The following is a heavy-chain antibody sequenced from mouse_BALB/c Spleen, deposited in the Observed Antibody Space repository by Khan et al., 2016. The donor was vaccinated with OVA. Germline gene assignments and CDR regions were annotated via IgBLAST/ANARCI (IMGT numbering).Heavy chain of an antibody. D-gene: IGHD1-1*01. Sequence: QIQLVQSGPELKKAGETVKISCKASGYTFTNYGMNWVKQAPGKGLKWLGWINTYTGEPTYAGDFTGRLAFSVETSANTAYLQINNLKDEDTATYFCARSGLLRYALDYWGQGTSVTVSS. J-gene: IGHJ4*01. V-gene: IGHV9-3-1*01. CDR2: INTYTGEP. CDR3: ARSGLLRYALDY. CDR1: GYTFTNYG.